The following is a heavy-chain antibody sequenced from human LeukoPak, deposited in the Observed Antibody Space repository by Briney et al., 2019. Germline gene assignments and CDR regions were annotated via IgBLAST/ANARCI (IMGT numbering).Heavy chain of an antibody. CDR1: GGSISSYY. CDR2: IYTSGST. D-gene: IGHD2-15*01. J-gene: IGHJ6*02. V-gene: IGHV4-4*07. CDR3: ASTDCSGGSCYSDYYYGMDV. Sequence: SETLSLTCTVSGGSISSYYWSWLRQPAGKGLEWIGRIYTSGSTNYNPSLKSRVTMSVDTSKNQFSLKLSSVTAADTAVYYCASTDCSGGSCYSDYYYGMDVWGQGTTVTVSS.